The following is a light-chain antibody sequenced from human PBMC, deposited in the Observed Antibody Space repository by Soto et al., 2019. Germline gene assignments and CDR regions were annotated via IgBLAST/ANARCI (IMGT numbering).Light chain of an antibody. CDR2: GAS. CDR3: QQYDGSPRT. Sequence: EIVLTQSPGTLSLSPGERATLSCRASQRVSNNFLAWYQQKPGQAPRLLIYGASSRATGIPDRFSGSGSGTDFTLTISRLEPEDFAVYYCQQYDGSPRTFGQGTKVDI. V-gene: IGKV3-20*01. J-gene: IGKJ1*01. CDR1: QRVSNNF.